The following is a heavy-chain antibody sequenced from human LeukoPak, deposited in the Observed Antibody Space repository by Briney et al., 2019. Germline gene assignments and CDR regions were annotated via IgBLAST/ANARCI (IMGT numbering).Heavy chain of an antibody. CDR3: ARVPLSSGYFDY. V-gene: IGHV3-48*03. CDR2: ISGSGSTI. CDR1: GFTFSSHE. D-gene: IGHD3-3*01. Sequence: GSLRLSCAASGFTFSSHEMNWVRQAPGKGVEWVSYISGSGSTIYYADSVKGRLTISRDNGKNSLYLQMNSLRAEDTAVYYCARVPLSSGYFDYWGQGTLVTVSS. J-gene: IGHJ4*02.